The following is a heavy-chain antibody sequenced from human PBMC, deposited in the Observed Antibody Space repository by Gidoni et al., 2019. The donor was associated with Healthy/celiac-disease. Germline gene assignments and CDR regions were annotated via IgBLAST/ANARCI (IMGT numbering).Heavy chain of an antibody. V-gene: IGHV5-10-1*03. CDR3: ARQGPEGVWFDP. CDR1: GYSFTSYW. CDR2: VDPSDSYT. D-gene: IGHD3-16*01. Sequence: EVQLVQSGAEGKNPAESLRISCKGSGYSFTSYWISWVRQMPGKGLEWMGRVDPSDSYTNHSPAFQSHITISADKSISTAYLQWSSLKASDTAMYYCARQGPEGVWFDPWGQGTLVTVSS. J-gene: IGHJ5*02.